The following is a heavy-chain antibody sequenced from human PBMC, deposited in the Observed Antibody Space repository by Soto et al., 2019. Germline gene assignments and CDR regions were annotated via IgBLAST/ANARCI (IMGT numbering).Heavy chain of an antibody. CDR3: AREGGSYGDYVSYYGMDV. J-gene: IGHJ6*02. Sequence: QVQLVESGGGVVQPGRSLRLSCAASGFTFSSYAMHWVRQAPGKGLEWVAVISYDGSNKYYADSVKGRFTISRDNSKNTLYLQMNSLRAEDTAVYYCAREGGSYGDYVSYYGMDVWGQGTTVTVSS. D-gene: IGHD4-17*01. CDR1: GFTFSSYA. CDR2: ISYDGSNK. V-gene: IGHV3-30-3*01.